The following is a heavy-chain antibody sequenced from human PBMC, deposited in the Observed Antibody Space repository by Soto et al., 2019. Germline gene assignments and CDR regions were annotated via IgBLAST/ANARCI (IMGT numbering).Heavy chain of an antibody. CDR1: GCTFSSNG. Sequence: GWLRRACAASGCTFSSNGMHWVRQAPGKGLEWVALISYDGSNKFYADSVKGRFTITRDNSKNTLYLQMNSLRPDDTAVYYCAKAGEGFYYYDSSGPKSWFDSWGQGARVTVYS. CDR3: AKAGEGFYYYDSSGPKSWFDS. J-gene: IGHJ5*01. CDR2: ISYDGSNK. D-gene: IGHD3-22*01. V-gene: IGHV3-30*18.